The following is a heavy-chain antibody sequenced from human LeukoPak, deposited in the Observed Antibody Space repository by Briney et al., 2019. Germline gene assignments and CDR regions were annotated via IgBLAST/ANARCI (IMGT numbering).Heavy chain of an antibody. V-gene: IGHV4-34*01. J-gene: IGHJ4*02. CDR3: ARDASGNYYDSPFDY. CDR1: GGSFSGYY. Sequence: SETLSLTCAVYGGSFSGYYWSWIRQPPGKGLEWIGEINHSGSTNYNPSLKSRVTISVDTSKNQFSLKLSSVTAADTAVYYCARDASGNYYDSPFDYWGQGTLVTVSS. D-gene: IGHD3-22*01. CDR2: INHSGST.